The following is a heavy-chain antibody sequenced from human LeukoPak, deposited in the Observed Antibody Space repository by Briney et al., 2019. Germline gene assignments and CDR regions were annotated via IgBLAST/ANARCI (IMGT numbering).Heavy chain of an antibody. V-gene: IGHV4-59*01. CDR3: ARGNDFWSGNGAFDI. CDR1: GGSINTYY. J-gene: IGHJ3*02. Sequence: SETLSLTCTVSGGSINTYYWSWIRQPPGKGLEWIGYIYYSGSTNYNPSLKSRVTISVDTSKNQFSLKLSSVTAADTAAYYCARGNDFWSGNGAFDIWGQGTMVTVSS. D-gene: IGHD3-3*01. CDR2: IYYSGST.